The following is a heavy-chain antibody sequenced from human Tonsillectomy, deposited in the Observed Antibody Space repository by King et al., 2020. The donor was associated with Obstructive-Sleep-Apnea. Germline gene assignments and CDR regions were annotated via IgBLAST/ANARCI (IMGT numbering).Heavy chain of an antibody. D-gene: IGHD3-3*01. CDR2: IYYSGST. J-gene: IGHJ4*02. V-gene: IGHV4-39*07. Sequence: LQLQESGPGLVKPSETLSLTCTVSGGSISSSSYYWGWIRQPPGKGLEWIGSIYYSGSTYYNPSLKSRVTISVDTSKNQFSLKLSSVTAADTAVYYCARVGPYYDFWSGFLYYFDYWGQGTLVTVSS. CDR3: ARVGPYYDFWSGFLYYFDY. CDR1: GGSISSSSYY.